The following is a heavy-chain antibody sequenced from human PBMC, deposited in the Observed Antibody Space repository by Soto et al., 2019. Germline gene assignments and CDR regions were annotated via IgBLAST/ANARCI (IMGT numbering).Heavy chain of an antibody. CDR2: IYSGGTT. CDR3: ARNGDSSDYRGWFDP. CDR1: GFTVSSNY. J-gene: IGHJ5*02. V-gene: IGHV3-66*01. D-gene: IGHD3-22*01. Sequence: GGSLRLSCAASGFTVSSNYMSWVRQAPGKGLEWVSVIYSGGTTYYADSVKGRFTISRDNSKNTLYLQMNSLRAEDTAVYYCARNGDSSDYRGWFDPWGQRTLVTVSS.